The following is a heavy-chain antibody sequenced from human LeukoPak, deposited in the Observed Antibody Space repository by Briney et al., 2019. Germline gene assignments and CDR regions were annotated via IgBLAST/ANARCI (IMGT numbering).Heavy chain of an antibody. CDR1: GFTFSSYG. V-gene: IGHV3-30*02. CDR3: AKDVIVVVPAAISQ. D-gene: IGHD2-2*02. CDR2: IQYDGTNK. J-gene: IGHJ4*02. Sequence: GGSLRLTCAASGFTFSSYGMHWVRQAPGKGLEWVAFIQYDGTNKYYGDSVKGRFTISRDNSKNTLYLQMNSLRADDTAVYYCAKDVIVVVPAAISQWGQGTLVSVSS.